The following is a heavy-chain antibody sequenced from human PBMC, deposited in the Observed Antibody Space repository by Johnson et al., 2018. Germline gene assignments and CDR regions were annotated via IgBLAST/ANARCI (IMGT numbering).Heavy chain of an antibody. Sequence: QVQLVESGGGVVQPGRSLRLSCVGSAFTFSNYGMHWVRQAPGKGLEGLAFISYDGVNTYYADSVKGRFITSRDNSKNTLFLQMDSLRVEDTAVYYCAKAYKGISAPADHWGQGILVTVAS. D-gene: IGHD6-13*01. J-gene: IGHJ4*02. CDR2: ISYDGVNT. V-gene: IGHV3-30*18. CDR1: AFTFSNYG. CDR3: AKAYKGISAPADH.